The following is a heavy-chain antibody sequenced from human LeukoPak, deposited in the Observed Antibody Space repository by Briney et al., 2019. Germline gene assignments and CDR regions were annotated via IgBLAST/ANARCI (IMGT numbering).Heavy chain of an antibody. CDR2: IYYSGST. CDR3: AREGAYGDYGY. CDR1: GGSISSYY. D-gene: IGHD4-17*01. Sequence: SETLSLTCTVSGGSISSYYWSWIRQPPGKGLEWIGYIYYSGSTYYNPSLKSRVTISVDTSKNQFSLKLSSVTAADTAVYYCAREGAYGDYGYWGQGTLVTVSS. J-gene: IGHJ4*02. V-gene: IGHV4-59*12.